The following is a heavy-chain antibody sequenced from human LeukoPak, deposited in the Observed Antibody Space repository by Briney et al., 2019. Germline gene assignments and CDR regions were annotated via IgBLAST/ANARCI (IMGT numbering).Heavy chain of an antibody. D-gene: IGHD3-10*01. V-gene: IGHV3-30*18. Sequence: GRSLRLSCAASGFTFDDYAMHCVRQAPGKELEWVAVVSRDGSNEYFVDSVKGRFTISRDNSKNTLYLQMNSLRAEDTAVYYCAKEGYYGSGSYPDHWGQGTLVTVSS. CDR3: AKEGYYGSGSYPDH. CDR1: GFTFDDYA. J-gene: IGHJ4*02. CDR2: VSRDGSNE.